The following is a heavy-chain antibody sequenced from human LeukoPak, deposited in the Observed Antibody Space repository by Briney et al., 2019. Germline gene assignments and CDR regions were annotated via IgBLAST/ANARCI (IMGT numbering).Heavy chain of an antibody. Sequence: SETLSLTCTVSGGSISSYYWSWIRQPPGKGLEWIGYIYYSGSTNYNPSLKSRVTISVDTSKNQFSLKLSSVTAADTAVYYCAREGGIVVVSPGAFDIWGQGTTVSVSS. J-gene: IGHJ3*02. CDR3: AREGGIVVVSPGAFDI. D-gene: IGHD2-21*01. CDR2: IYYSGST. CDR1: GGSISSYY. V-gene: IGHV4-59*12.